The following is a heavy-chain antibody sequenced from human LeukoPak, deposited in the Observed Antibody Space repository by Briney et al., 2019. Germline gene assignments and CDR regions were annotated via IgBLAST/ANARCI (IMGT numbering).Heavy chain of an antibody. CDR2: IYYTGGT. J-gene: IGHJ4*02. CDR1: GGSISSSRYY. D-gene: IGHD3-10*01. Sequence: SETLSPTCSVSGGSISSSRYYWGWIRQPPGKGLEWIGSIYYTGGTYHNPSLKSRVTISVDTSKNQFSLKLTSVTAADTAVYYCVVWLGELLHFDYWGQGTLVTVSS. V-gene: IGHV4-39*01. CDR3: VVWLGELLHFDY.